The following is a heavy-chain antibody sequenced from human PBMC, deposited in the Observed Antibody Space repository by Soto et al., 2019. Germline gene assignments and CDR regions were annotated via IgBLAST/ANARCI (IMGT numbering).Heavy chain of an antibody. CDR3: VRGTPTPGLDI. V-gene: IGHV3-30*03. CDR2: ISYYGTNE. Sequence: GGSLRLSCEASGFTFSGYGMHWVRQAPGKGLEWVAVISYYGTNEYYEDSVKGRFTISRDSTRNSLYLNMDSLRVEDTATYYCVRGTPTPGLDIWGRGTTVTVSS. D-gene: IGHD1-1*01. CDR1: GFTFSGYG. J-gene: IGHJ6*02.